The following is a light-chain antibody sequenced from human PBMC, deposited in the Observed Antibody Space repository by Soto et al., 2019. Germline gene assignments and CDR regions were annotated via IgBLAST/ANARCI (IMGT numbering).Light chain of an antibody. Sequence: QSVLTQPPSVSAAPGQKVTISCSGSSSNIGNNYVSWYQQLPGTAPKLLIYENNKRPSGIPDRLSGSKSGTSATLGITGLQTGDEADYYCGTWDSSLRLVFGGGTKLTVL. CDR2: ENN. CDR3: GTWDSSLRLV. V-gene: IGLV1-51*02. CDR1: SSNIGNNY. J-gene: IGLJ2*01.